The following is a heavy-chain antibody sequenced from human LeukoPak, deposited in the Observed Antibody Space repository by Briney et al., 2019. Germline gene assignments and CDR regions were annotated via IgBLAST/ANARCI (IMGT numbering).Heavy chain of an antibody. V-gene: IGHV3-21*01. Sequence: GGSLRLSCAASGFTFSSYAMSWVRQAPGEGLEWVSSISSSSSYIYYADSVKGRFTISRDNAKNSLYLQMNSLRAEDTAVYYCARGTPETYYYYYMDVWGKGTTVTVSS. D-gene: IGHD2-2*01. CDR2: ISSSSSYI. J-gene: IGHJ6*03. CDR1: GFTFSSYA. CDR3: ARGTPETYYYYYMDV.